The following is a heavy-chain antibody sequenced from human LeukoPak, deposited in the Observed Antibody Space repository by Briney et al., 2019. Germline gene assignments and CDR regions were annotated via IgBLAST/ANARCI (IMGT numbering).Heavy chain of an antibody. Sequence: GESLKISCKGYGYSFTSSWIGWVRQMPGKGLEWMGIIYPGDSDTRYSPSFQGQVTISADKSISTAYVQWSSLKASDTAMYYCARLRIRWSVPDYWGQGILATVSS. V-gene: IGHV5-51*01. D-gene: IGHD3-3*02. CDR3: ARLRIRWSVPDY. CDR2: IYPGDSDT. J-gene: IGHJ4*02. CDR1: GYSFTSSW.